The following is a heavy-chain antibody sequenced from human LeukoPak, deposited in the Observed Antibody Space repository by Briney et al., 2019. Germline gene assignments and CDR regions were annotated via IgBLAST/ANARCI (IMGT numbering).Heavy chain of an antibody. CDR2: IYYSGST. CDR1: GGSISSYY. CDR3: ASSGYDPYYYYGMDV. Sequence: SESLSLTCTVSGGSISSYYWSWIRQPPGKGLEWIGYIYYSGSTNYNPSLKSRVTISVDTSKNQFSLKLSSVTAADTAVYYCASSGYDPYYYYGMDVWGQGTTVNVSS. V-gene: IGHV4-59*01. D-gene: IGHD5-12*01. J-gene: IGHJ6*02.